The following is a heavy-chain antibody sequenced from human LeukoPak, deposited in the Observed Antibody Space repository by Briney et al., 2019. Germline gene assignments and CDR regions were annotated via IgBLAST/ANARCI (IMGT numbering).Heavy chain of an antibody. D-gene: IGHD4-23*01. J-gene: IGHJ6*03. CDR3: ATNRNSAGYYYYYMDV. CDR1: GFTFSDCY. CDR2: ISSSGSTI. V-gene: IGHV3-11*01. Sequence: PGGSLRLSCAASGFTFSDCYMSWIRQAPGKGLEWVSYISSSGSTIYYADSVKGRFTISRDNAKNSLYLQMNSLRAEDTAVYYCATNRNSAGYYYYYMDVWGKGTTVTVSS.